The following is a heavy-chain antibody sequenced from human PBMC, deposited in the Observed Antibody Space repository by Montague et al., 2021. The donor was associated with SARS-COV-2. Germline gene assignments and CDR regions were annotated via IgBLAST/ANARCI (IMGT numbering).Heavy chain of an antibody. J-gene: IGHJ5*02. D-gene: IGHD3-9*01. CDR2: IYYGWSP. Sequence: SETLSLTCTVSGGSISSSIYYWGWIRQPPGKGLEWIGSIYYGWSPYYNPSLKSRGTISVDTSKNQFSLKLSSVTAADTAVYYCARLGDILTGYSNWFDPWGQGTLVTVAS. V-gene: IGHV4-39*01. CDR3: ARLGDILTGYSNWFDP. CDR1: GGSISSSIYY.